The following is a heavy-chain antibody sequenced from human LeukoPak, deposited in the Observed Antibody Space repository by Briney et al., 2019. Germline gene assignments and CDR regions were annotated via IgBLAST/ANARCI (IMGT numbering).Heavy chain of an antibody. CDR1: GFTFSSYA. CDR2: ISGSGGST. D-gene: IGHD1-7*01. J-gene: IGHJ4*02. Sequence: GGSLRLSCAASGFTFSSYAMSWVRQAPGKGLEWVSGISGSGGSTNYADSVRGRFTISRDNPKNTLYLQMSSLRAEDTAVYYCARDRRGNWNYVGHFDHWGQGTLVTVSS. V-gene: IGHV3-23*01. CDR3: ARDRRGNWNYVGHFDH.